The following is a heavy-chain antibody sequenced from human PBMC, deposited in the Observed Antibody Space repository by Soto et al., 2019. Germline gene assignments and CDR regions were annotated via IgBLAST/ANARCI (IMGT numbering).Heavy chain of an antibody. CDR3: AKDGSGMARYYFDY. J-gene: IGHJ4*02. Sequence: GALRLSCAASGFTFSSYAMSWVRQAPGKGLEWVSAISGSGGSTYYADSVKGRFTISRDNSKNTLYLQMNSLRAEDTAVCYCAKDGSGMARYYFDYWGQGTLVTVSS. CDR1: GFTFSSYA. D-gene: IGHD2-15*01. V-gene: IGHV3-23*01. CDR2: ISGSGGST.